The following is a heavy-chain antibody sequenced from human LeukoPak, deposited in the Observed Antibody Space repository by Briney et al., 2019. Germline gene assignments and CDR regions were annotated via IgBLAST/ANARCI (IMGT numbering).Heavy chain of an antibody. V-gene: IGHV3-74*01. Sequence: PGGSLRLSCAASGFTFSSYGMHWVRQAPGKGLVWVSRISTDGSRVSDADSVKGRFTISRDNAKNTLYLQMNSLRAEDTAVYYCTRDFWESGGHWGQGTLVTVSS. CDR1: GFTFSSYG. J-gene: IGHJ4*02. CDR3: TRDFWESGGH. CDR2: ISTDGSRV. D-gene: IGHD3-3*01.